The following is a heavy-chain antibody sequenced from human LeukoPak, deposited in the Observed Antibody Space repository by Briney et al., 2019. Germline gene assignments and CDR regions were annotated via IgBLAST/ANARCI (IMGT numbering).Heavy chain of an antibody. CDR3: ISHYYGSGSYDY. D-gene: IGHD3-10*01. CDR1: GFTFSSYE. J-gene: IGHJ4*02. V-gene: IGHV3-15*01. CDR2: IKSKNDGGTP. Sequence: GGSLRLSCAASGFTFSSYEMNWVRQAPGKGLEWVGRIKSKNDGGTPDYAAPVKGRFTISRDDSKDTLYLQMNSLKTDEDTAVYYCISHYYGSGSYDYWGQGTLVTVSS.